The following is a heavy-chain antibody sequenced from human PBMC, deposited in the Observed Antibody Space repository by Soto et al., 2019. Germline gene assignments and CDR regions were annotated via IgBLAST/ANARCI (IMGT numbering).Heavy chain of an antibody. V-gene: IGHV4-30-4*08. CDR1: GGSISRVAYY. Sequence: SETLALTCTDSGGSISRVAYYWSWIRQLPGKGLEWIGYVYHTGNADYNPSLKSRISMSVDTSKNQFSVDLKDVTAADTAVYYCAVDTTIEGPNWLDPWGQGTLVTVSS. D-gene: IGHD5-18*01. CDR2: VYHTGNA. J-gene: IGHJ5*02. CDR3: AVDTTIEGPNWLDP.